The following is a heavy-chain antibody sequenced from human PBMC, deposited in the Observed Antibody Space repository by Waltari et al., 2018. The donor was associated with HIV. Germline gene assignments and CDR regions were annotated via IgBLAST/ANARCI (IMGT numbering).Heavy chain of an antibody. CDR3: AKVPVLPTGREDY. CDR2: ISGNGGSR. V-gene: IGHV3-23*04. D-gene: IGHD2-2*01. J-gene: IGHJ4*02. CDR1: GFPFSMFV. Sequence: EVQLVESGGGLVQPGESLRLSCAASGFPFSMFVMTWVRQAPGKGLQWGAGISGNGGSRYYTDSVKGRFTISRDNSKKTLYLQMDSLRAEDTAVYYCAKVPVLPTGREDYWGQGTLVTVSS.